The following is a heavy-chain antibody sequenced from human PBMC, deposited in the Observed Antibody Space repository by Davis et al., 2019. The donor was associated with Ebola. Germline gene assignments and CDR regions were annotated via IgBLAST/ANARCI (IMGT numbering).Heavy chain of an antibody. Sequence: GESLKISCEVSGFTFSNYAMSWVRQTPGKGLEWVAHISPDGSQKYYVDSTKGRFTISRDNAENSLYLQMNSLGAEDTAIYYCLSWGSTGNHWGQGTRVTVSS. D-gene: IGHD7-27*01. CDR2: ISPDGSQK. J-gene: IGHJ5*02. CDR1: GFTFSNYA. V-gene: IGHV3-7*01. CDR3: LSWGSTGNH.